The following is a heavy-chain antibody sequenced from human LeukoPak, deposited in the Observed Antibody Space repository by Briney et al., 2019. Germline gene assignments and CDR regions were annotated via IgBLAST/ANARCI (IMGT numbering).Heavy chain of an antibody. J-gene: IGHJ4*02. CDR1: VDSKIPYH. Sequence: PSETLSLTCSVAVDSKIPYHWNWLRKPPGKGLEWIGYMQSTGNSNYNPSLKSRVSMSVETSKKRIVLNLRSVTAAATAVFNCAREPRPSYGRYFDRGGEGLLVTVSS. CDR2: MQSTGNS. CDR3: AREPRPSYGRYFDR. V-gene: IGHV4-59*12. D-gene: IGHD3-16*01.